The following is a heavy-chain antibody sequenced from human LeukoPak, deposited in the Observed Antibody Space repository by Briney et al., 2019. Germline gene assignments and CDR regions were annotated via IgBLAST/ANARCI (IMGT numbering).Heavy chain of an antibody. CDR1: GGSISSSSYY. V-gene: IGHV4-39*07. CDR3: AREGYYYCYMDV. J-gene: IGHJ6*03. CDR2: IYYSGST. Sequence: SETLSLTCTVSGGSISSSSYYWGWIRQPPGKGLEWIGSIYYSGSTYYNPSLKSRVTISVDTSKNQFSLKLSSVTAADTAVYYCAREGYYYCYMDVWGKGTTVTVSS.